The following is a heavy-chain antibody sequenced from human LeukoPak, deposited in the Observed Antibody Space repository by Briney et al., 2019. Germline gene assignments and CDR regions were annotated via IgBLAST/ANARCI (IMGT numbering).Heavy chain of an antibody. Sequence: ETLSLTCTVSGGSISSSSYYWGWTRQPPGKGLEWIGSIYYSGSTYYDPSLKSRVTISVDTSKNQFSLKLSSVTAADTGVYYCARHPRQTYYFYMDVWGKGTTVTISS. CDR1: GGSISSSSYY. D-gene: IGHD6-25*01. V-gene: IGHV4-39*01. CDR2: IYYSGST. J-gene: IGHJ6*03. CDR3: ARHPRQTYYFYMDV.